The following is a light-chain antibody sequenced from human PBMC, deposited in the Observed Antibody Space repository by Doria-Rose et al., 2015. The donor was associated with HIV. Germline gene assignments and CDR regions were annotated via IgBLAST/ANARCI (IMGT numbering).Light chain of an antibody. Sequence: SSSPGQKVTISCSGSSYNIGNNYVSWYQQLPGTAPKLLIYQDNKRPPGIPDRFSGSKSGTSATLGITGLQTGDEATYYCGTWDDSLSAVFGGGTKVTVL. J-gene: IGLJ2*01. CDR2: QDN. CDR3: GTWDDSLSAV. CDR1: SYNIGNNY. V-gene: IGLV1-51*02.